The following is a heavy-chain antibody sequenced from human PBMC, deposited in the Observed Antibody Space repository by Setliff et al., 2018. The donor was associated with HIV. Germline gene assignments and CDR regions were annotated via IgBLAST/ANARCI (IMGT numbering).Heavy chain of an antibody. CDR3: APIRDGYNYFFDQ. D-gene: IGHD5-12*01. V-gene: IGHV3-30*02. J-gene: IGHJ4*02. Sequence: PGGSLRLSCAASGFSFSSLAMHWVRQAPGKGLEWVAFIRYDGSNKYYADSVKGRFTISRDNSKNTLYLQMNSLRAEDTAIYYCAPIRDGYNYFFDQWGQGTLVTVSS. CDR2: IRYDGSNK. CDR1: GFSFSSLA.